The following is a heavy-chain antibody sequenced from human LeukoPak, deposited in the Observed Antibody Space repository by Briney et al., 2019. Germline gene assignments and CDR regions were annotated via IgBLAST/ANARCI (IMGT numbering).Heavy chain of an antibody. CDR3: AREGIYGGAFDI. V-gene: IGHV1-8*03. D-gene: IGHD4-23*01. Sequence: ASVKVSCKASGYTFTSYDINWVRQATGQGLEWMGWMNPNSGNTGYAQKFQGRVTITRNTSISTAYMELSSLRSEDTAVYYCAREGIYGGAFDIWGQGTVVTVSS. J-gene: IGHJ3*02. CDR1: GYTFTSYD. CDR2: MNPNSGNT.